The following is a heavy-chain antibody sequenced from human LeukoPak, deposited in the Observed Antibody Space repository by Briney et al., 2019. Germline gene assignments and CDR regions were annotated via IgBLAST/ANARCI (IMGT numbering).Heavy chain of an antibody. CDR2: TYHRSQWFN. CDR3: ARGISRPYDI. V-gene: IGHV6-1*01. J-gene: IGHJ3*02. CDR1: GDSVSSNSAT. Sequence: SQTLSLTRAISGDSVSSNSATWNWIRHSPSRGLEWLGRTYHRSQWFNDYALSVESRITINPDTSKNQFSLQLNSVTPEDTAMYYCARGISRPYDIWGPGTMVTVSS.